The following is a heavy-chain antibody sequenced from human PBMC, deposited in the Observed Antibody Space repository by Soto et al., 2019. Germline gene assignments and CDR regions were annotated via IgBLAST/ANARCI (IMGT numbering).Heavy chain of an antibody. CDR2: INAGNGNT. J-gene: IGHJ1*01. D-gene: IGHD3-3*02. CDR1: GYTFTSYA. Sequence: ASVKVSCKASGYTFTSYAMLWVRQAPGQRLEWMGWINAGNGNTKYSQKFQGRVTITRDTSASTAYMELSSLRSEDTAVYYCARDPQCSFGNTWGQGTLVTVSS. CDR3: ARDPQCSFGNT. V-gene: IGHV1-3*01.